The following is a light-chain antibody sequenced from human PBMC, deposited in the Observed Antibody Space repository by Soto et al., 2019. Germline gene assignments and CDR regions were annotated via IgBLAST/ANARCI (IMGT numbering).Light chain of an antibody. J-gene: IGKJ4*01. V-gene: IGKV3-11*01. CDR1: QSVNNF. Sequence: EFLFPQFPPPLSLSPGDRATLSCRAIQSVNNFLAWYQQKPGQTPRLLIYDASKRATGIPGRFSGSGSGTDFTLTISSLEPEDFAVYYCQQRSNWPPALSFGGGTMVDI. CDR3: QQRSNWPPALS. CDR2: DAS.